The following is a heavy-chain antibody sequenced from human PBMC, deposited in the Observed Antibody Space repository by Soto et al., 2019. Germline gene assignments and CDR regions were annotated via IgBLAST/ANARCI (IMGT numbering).Heavy chain of an antibody. CDR2: ISSNGGST. J-gene: IGHJ4*02. CDR3: ARGPGYYFDY. CDR1: GFTFSSYA. Sequence: EVQLVESGGGLVQPGGSLRLSCAASGFTFSSYAMHWVRQAPGKGLEYVSAISSNGGSTYYANSVKGRFTISRDNSKNTLYLKMCSLRAEDMAVYYCARGPGYYFDYWGQGTLVTVSS. V-gene: IGHV3-64*01.